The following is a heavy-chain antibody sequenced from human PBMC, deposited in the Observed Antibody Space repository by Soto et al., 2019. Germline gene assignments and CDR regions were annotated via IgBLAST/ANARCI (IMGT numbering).Heavy chain of an antibody. CDR2: INAGGGGT. CDR3: VRDGVGATVFFGYLDY. D-gene: IGHD1-26*01. Sequence: ASVKVSCKGSGYSFTRYAIHWVRQAPGQSLEWMGWINAGGGGTKYSQKLQGRVTITRDTSATTVYLDLSSLRYEDTAVYYCVRDGVGATVFFGYLDYWGQGTLVTVSS. V-gene: IGHV1-3*01. J-gene: IGHJ4*02. CDR1: GYSFTRYA.